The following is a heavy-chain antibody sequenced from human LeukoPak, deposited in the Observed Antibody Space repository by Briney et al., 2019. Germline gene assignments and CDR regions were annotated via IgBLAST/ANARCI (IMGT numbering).Heavy chain of an antibody. D-gene: IGHD1-26*01. CDR2: INPHSGGI. CDR3: ARDVGCFDY. Sequence: WXXXAXGQXLEWMGWINPHSGGINYAQNFQGRVTMTRDTSISTAYMELSRLRSDDTAVYYCARDVGCFDYWGQGTLVTVSS. J-gene: IGHJ4*02. V-gene: IGHV1-2*02.